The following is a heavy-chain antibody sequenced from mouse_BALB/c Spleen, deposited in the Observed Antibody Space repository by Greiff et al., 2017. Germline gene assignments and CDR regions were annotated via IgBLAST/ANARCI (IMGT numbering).Heavy chain of an antibody. Sequence: EVQLVESGGGLVKPGWSLKLSCAASGFAFSSYDMSWVRQTPEKRLEWVAYISSGGGSTYYPDTVKGRFTISRDNAKNTLYLQMSSLKSEDTAMYYCARRGLRRYYYAMDYWGQGTSVTVSS. CDR2: ISSGGGST. CDR1: GFAFSSYD. CDR3: ARRGLRRYYYAMDY. D-gene: IGHD2-2*01. V-gene: IGHV5-12-1*01. J-gene: IGHJ4*01.